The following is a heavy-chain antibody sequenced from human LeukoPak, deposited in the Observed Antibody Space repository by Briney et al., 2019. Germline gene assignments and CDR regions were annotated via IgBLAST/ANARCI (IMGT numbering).Heavy chain of an antibody. CDR2: IYPGDSDT. V-gene: IGHV5-51*01. CDR1: GYSFTNYW. D-gene: IGHD3-3*01. CDR3: ARSPSARDDFWSGYYPDAFDI. J-gene: IGHJ3*02. Sequence: GESLKISCKGSGYSFTNYWIGWVRQMPGKGLEWMGIIYPGDSDTRYSPSFQGQVTISADKSISTAYLQWSSLKASDTAMYYCARSPSARDDFWSGYYPDAFDIWGQGTMVTVSS.